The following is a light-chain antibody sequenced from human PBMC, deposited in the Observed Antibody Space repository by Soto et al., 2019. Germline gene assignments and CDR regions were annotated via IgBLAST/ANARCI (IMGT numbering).Light chain of an antibody. CDR2: GAS. CDR1: QSVSSN. V-gene: IGKV3-15*01. CDR3: QQYNNWPRT. Sequence: EIVLTQSPATLSMSPGERATLSCRASQSVSSNLAWYQQKPGQAPRLLIYGASTRATGIPARFSGSGSRTEFTLTISSLQSEDFAVYYCQQYNNWPRTFGQGTKVDIK. J-gene: IGKJ1*01.